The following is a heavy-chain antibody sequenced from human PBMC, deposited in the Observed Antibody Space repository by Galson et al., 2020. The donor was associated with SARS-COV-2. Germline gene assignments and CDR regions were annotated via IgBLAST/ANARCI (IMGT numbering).Heavy chain of an antibody. V-gene: IGHV3-23*01. D-gene: IGHD6-13*01. CDR3: AKRLYSSSQSETRGMDV. CDR1: GFTFSSYA. J-gene: IGHJ6*02. CDR2: ISGSGDTT. Sequence: GGSLRLSCAASGFTFSSYAMNWVRQAPGEGLEWVSAISGSGDTTHYAGSAKGRFTISRDNSKNTLYMQMNSVRAEDTAVYYCAKRLYSSSQSETRGMDVWGQGATVTVSS.